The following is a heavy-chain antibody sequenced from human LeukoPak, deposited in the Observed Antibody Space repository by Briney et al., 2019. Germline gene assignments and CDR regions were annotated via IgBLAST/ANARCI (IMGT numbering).Heavy chain of an antibody. Sequence: ASVKVSCKASGYTFTDYHMHWVRQAPGQGLEWMGWINLNSGGPHYAQMFQGRVTMTRDTSLSTAYMEFSRLRSDDTAVYYCARDITSSSENAFDIWGQGTMLTVSS. CDR1: GYTFTDYH. J-gene: IGHJ3*02. CDR2: INLNSGGP. D-gene: IGHD6-6*01. CDR3: ARDITSSSENAFDI. V-gene: IGHV1-2*02.